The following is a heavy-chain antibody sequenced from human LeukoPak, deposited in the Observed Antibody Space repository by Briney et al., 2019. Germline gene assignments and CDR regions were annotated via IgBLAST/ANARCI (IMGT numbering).Heavy chain of an antibody. D-gene: IGHD3-3*01. CDR2: FDPEDGET. V-gene: IGHV1-24*01. CDR3: ATGNDFWSGPRGYFDY. J-gene: IGHJ4*02. CDR1: GYTLTELS. Sequence: ASVKVSCKVSGYTLTELSMHWVRQAPGKGLEWMGGFDPEDGETIYAQKFQGGVTMTEDTSTDTAYMELSSLRSEDTAVYYCATGNDFWSGPRGYFDYWGQGTLVTVSS.